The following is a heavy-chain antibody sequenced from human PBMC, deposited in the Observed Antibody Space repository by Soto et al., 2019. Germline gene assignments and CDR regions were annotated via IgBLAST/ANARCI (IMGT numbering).Heavy chain of an antibody. D-gene: IGHD2-21*02. V-gene: IGHV3-30*18. CDR3: AKAMVVVTAISGGGGFDK. CDR2: ISYDGSNK. J-gene: IGHJ3*02. CDR1: VFTFISYG. Sequence: GGSLRLSCASSVFTFISYGMHWVRQAPGKGLEWVAVISYDGSNKYCADSVKGRFTISRDNSKNTLYLQMNSLRAEDTAVYYCAKAMVVVTAISGGGGFDKWGQGTLVTVSS.